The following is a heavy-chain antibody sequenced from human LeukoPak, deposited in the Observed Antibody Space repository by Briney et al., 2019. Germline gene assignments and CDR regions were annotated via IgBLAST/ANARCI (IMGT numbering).Heavy chain of an antibody. CDR2: IYYSGST. CDR3: ARKDYSNYPTLFDY. Sequence: SETLSLTCTVSGGSISSSSYYWGWIRQPPGKGLEWIGSIYYSGSTYYNPSLKSRVTISVDTSKNQFSLKLSSVTAADTAVYYCARKDYSNYPTLFDYWGQGTLVTVSS. J-gene: IGHJ4*02. V-gene: IGHV4-39*07. CDR1: GGSISSSSYY. D-gene: IGHD4-11*01.